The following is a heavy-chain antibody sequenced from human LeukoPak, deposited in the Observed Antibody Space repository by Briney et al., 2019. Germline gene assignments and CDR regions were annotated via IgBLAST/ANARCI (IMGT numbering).Heavy chain of an antibody. J-gene: IGHJ5*02. Sequence: GGSLTLSCAASGFTFRNFRMHWVRQARGKGREWLAFIRDGGSNVFYVVSVQGRFSISRDNSMNTLNLQMSSLRPEDTAVYYCARSVAGITWFDPWGQGTLVT. CDR1: GFTFRNFR. CDR3: ARSVAGITWFDP. V-gene: IGHV3-30*02. CDR2: IRDGGSNV. D-gene: IGHD6-19*01.